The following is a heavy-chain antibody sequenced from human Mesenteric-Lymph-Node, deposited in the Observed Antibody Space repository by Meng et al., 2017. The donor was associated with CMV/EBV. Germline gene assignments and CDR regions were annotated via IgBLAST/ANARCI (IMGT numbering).Heavy chain of an antibody. Sequence: SETLSLTCTVSGGSISSYYWSWIRQPPGKGLEWIGYIYYSGSTNYNPSLKSRVTISVDTSKNQFSLKLSSVTAADTAVYYCARGGLRYFDWLLTREDSSFDLWGRGTLVTVSS. CDR2: IYYSGST. J-gene: IGHJ2*01. CDR1: GGSISSYY. D-gene: IGHD3-9*01. CDR3: ARGGLRYFDWLLTREDSSFDL. V-gene: IGHV4-59*01.